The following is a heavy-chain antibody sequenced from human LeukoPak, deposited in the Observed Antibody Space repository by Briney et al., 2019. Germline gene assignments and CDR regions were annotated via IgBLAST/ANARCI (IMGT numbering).Heavy chain of an antibody. D-gene: IGHD3-9*01. Sequence: GGSLRLSCRVSGTTLSNYGMSWVRQAPGKGLEWVAGISGSGGSTNYADSVKGRFTISRDNPKNTLYLQMTSLRADDTGIYYCARVKGSALTISYMDVWGRGTTVTVSS. CDR3: ARVKGSALTISYMDV. CDR1: GTTLSNYG. V-gene: IGHV3-23*01. J-gene: IGHJ6*04. CDR2: ISGSGGST.